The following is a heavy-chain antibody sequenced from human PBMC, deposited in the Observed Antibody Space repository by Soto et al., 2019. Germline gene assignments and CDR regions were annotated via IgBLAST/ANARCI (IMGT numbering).Heavy chain of an antibody. CDR1: GGTFSSYA. CDR2: IIPIFGTA. Sequence: ASVKVSCKASGGTFSSYAISWVRQAPGQGLEWMGGIIPIFGTANYAQKFQGRVTITADESTSTAYMELSSLRSEDTAVYYCARGNAGPVAVAGTFDYFDYWGQGTLVTVSS. CDR3: ARGNAGPVAVAGTFDYFDY. D-gene: IGHD6-19*01. V-gene: IGHV1-69*13. J-gene: IGHJ4*02.